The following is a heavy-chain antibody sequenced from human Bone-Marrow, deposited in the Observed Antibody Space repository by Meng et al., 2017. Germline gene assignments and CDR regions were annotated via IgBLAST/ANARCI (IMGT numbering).Heavy chain of an antibody. D-gene: IGHD3-22*01. CDR2: ISGSGGST. CDR1: GFTFSSYA. V-gene: IGHV3-23*01. J-gene: IGHJ4*02. Sequence: GESLKISCAASGFTFSSYAMSWVRQAPGKGLEWVSAISGSGGSTYYADSVKGRFTISRDNSKNTLYLQMNSLRAEDTAVYYCAKETYYYDSSGYCWGLFDYWGQGTLVTVSS. CDR3: AKETYYYDSSGYCWGLFDY.